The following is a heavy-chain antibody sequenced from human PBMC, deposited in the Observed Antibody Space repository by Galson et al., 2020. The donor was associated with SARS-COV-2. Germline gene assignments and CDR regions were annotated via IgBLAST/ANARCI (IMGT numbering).Heavy chain of an antibody. CDR2: INHSGST. CDR3: ARGFRGLRFLEWLLYFDY. V-gene: IGHV4-34*01. J-gene: IGHJ4*02. CDR1: GGSFSGYY. Sequence: SETLSLTCAVYGGSFSGYYWSWIRQPPGKGLEWIGEINHSGSTNYNPSLKSRVTILVDTSKNQFSLKLSSVTAADTAVYYCARGFRGLRFLEWLLYFDYWGQGTLVTVSS. D-gene: IGHD3-3*01.